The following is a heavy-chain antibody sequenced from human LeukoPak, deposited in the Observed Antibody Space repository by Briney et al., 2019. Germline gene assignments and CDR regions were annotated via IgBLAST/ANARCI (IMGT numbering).Heavy chain of an antibody. V-gene: IGHV1-18*01. CDR2: ISAYNGNT. CDR1: GYTFTSYG. Sequence: GASVKVSCKASGYTFTSYGISWVRQAPGQGLEWMGWISAYNGNTNYAHKLQGRVTMTTDTSTSTAYMELRSLRSDDTAVYYCARAYSGYDKDGLGYYWGQGTLVTVSS. D-gene: IGHD5-12*01. CDR3: ARAYSGYDKDGLGYY. J-gene: IGHJ4*02.